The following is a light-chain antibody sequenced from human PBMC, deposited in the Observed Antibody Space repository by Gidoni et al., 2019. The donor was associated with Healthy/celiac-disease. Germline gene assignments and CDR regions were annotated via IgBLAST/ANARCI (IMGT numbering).Light chain of an antibody. CDR2: AAS. Sequence: DIQLTQSPSFLSASVGDRVTITCRASQGISSYLAWYQQKPGKAPKLLIYAASTLQSGVPSRFSGSGSGTEVTLTISSLQPEDFATYYCQQLNSYPFTFXPXTKVDIK. CDR1: QGISSY. J-gene: IGKJ3*01. CDR3: QQLNSYPFT. V-gene: IGKV1-9*01.